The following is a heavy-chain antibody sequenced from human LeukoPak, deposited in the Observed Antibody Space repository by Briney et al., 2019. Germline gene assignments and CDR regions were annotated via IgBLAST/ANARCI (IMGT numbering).Heavy chain of an antibody. CDR2: IYYSGNT. CDR1: AGSITIVDYC. J-gene: IGHJ5*02. V-gene: IGHV4-30-4*01. CDR3: ARDLSPHGFDP. Sequence: TLSLTCTVSAGSITIVDYCWSWIGHPPGKGLEWIGYIYYSGNTYYNPPLKRRVTISLDTSKNQLSLNLSSVTAAHTAVYYCARDLSPHGFDPWGQGTLVTVSS.